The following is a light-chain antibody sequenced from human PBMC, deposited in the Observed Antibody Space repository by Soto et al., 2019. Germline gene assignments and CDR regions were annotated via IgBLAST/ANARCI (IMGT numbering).Light chain of an antibody. Sequence: DIVMTQTPLSSHVTLGQPASISCMSSQSLVHSDGNTYLTWLQQRPGQPPRLLSYKVSNRLSGVPDRFSGSGAETDFTLKSSRVEAEDVGIYYCMQTTRYRVFTFGPVTSVDI. CDR1: QSLVHSDGNTY. V-gene: IGKV2-24*01. CDR2: KVS. CDR3: MQTTRYRVFT. J-gene: IGKJ3*01.